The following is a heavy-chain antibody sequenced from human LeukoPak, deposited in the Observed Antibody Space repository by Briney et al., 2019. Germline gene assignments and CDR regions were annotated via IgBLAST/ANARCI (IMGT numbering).Heavy chain of an antibody. CDR3: AREEIGYCSSTSCSSLGY. CDR1: GYTFTGYY. D-gene: IGHD2-2*01. J-gene: IGHJ4*02. V-gene: IGHV1-2*02. CDR2: INPNSGGT. Sequence: GASVKVSCKASGYTFTGYYMHWVRQAPGQGLEWMGWINPNSGGTNYAQKFQGRVTMIRDTSISTAYMELSRLRSDDTAVYYCAREEIGYCSSTSCSSLGYWGQGTLVTVSS.